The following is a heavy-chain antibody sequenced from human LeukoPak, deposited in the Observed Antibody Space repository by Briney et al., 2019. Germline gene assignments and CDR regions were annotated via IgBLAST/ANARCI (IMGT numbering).Heavy chain of an antibody. V-gene: IGHV4-39*07. Sequence: SETLSLTCTVSGDSISTSSFYWGWIRQPPGKGLEWIGSIYYSGSAYYNPSLKSRVTISVDTSKNQFSLKLSSVTAADTAVYYCARRASGYSSSWPFDYWGQGTLVTVSS. CDR1: GDSISTSSFY. CDR3: ARRASGYSSSWPFDY. CDR2: IYYSGSA. J-gene: IGHJ4*02. D-gene: IGHD6-13*01.